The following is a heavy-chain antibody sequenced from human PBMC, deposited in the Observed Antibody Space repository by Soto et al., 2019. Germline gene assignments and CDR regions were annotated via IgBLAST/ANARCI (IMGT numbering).Heavy chain of an antibody. CDR1: GFTFSSYA. CDR2: ISGSGGST. D-gene: IGHD2-15*01. CDR3: ASNPPRYFSGGSCYPSLEAFDI. Sequence: GGSLRLSCAASGFTFSSYAMSWVRQAPGKGLEWVSAISGSGGSTYYADSVKGRFTISRDNSKNTLYLQMNSLRAEDTAVYYCASNPPRYFSGGSCYPSLEAFDIWSQGTMVTVSS. J-gene: IGHJ3*02. V-gene: IGHV3-23*01.